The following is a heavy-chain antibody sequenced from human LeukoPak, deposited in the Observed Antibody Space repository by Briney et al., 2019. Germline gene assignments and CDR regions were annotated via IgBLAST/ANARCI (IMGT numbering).Heavy chain of an antibody. D-gene: IGHD4-23*01. CDR1: GGSLSSYY. V-gene: IGHV4-4*07. Sequence: PSETLSLTCTVSGGSLSSYYWSWIRQPAGKGLEWIGRIYTSGSTNYNPSLKSRVTMSVDTSKIQFSLKLSSVTAADTAVYYCARDKATVVRPPLGYYYMDVWGKGTTVTVSS. CDR2: IYTSGST. CDR3: ARDKATVVRPPLGYYYMDV. J-gene: IGHJ6*03.